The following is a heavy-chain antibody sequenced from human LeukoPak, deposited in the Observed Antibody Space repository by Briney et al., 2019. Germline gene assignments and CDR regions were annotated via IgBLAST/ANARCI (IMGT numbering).Heavy chain of an antibody. J-gene: IGHJ4*02. V-gene: IGHV1-2*02. D-gene: IGHD6-13*01. Sequence: ASVKVSCKASGYTFTGYYMHWVRQAPGQGLEWMEWINPNSGGTNYAQKFQGRVTMTRDTSISTAYMELSRLRSDDTAVYYCARVYDRKAAAGGYWGRGTLVTVSS. CDR2: INPNSGGT. CDR1: GYTFTGYY. CDR3: ARVYDRKAAAGGY.